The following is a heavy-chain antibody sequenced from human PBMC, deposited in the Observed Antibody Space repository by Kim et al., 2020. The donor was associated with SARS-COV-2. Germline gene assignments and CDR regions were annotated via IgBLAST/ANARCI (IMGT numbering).Heavy chain of an antibody. V-gene: IGHV4-34*01. CDR3: ARSIAAAGTSRRRYDY. Sequence: SETLSLTCAVYGGSFSGYYWSWIRQPPGKGLEWIGEINHSGSTNYNPSLKSRVTISVDTSKNQFSLKLSSVTAADTAVYYCARSIAAAGTSRRRYDYWGQGTLVTVSS. D-gene: IGHD6-13*01. CDR1: GGSFSGYY. J-gene: IGHJ4*02. CDR2: INHSGST.